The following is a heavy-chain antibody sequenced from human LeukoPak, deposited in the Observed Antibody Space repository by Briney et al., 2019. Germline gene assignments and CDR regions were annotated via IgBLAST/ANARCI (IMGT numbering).Heavy chain of an antibody. V-gene: IGHV5-51*01. D-gene: IGHD1-26*01. CDR3: ARRSYSASYYDY. CDR2: IFPGDSDT. Sequence: GESLKISCTGSGYSFSTYRIGWVRQMPGKGLEWMGIIFPGDSDTRYSPSFQGQATISADKSISTAYLQWSSLKASDTAMYYCARRSYSASYYDYWGQGTLVTVSS. CDR1: GYSFSTYR. J-gene: IGHJ4*02.